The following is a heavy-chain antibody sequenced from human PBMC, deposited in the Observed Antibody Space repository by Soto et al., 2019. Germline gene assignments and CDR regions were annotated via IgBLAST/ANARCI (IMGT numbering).Heavy chain of an antibody. V-gene: IGHV3-30*18. CDR1: GFTFSDYG. J-gene: IGHJ4*02. CDR2: ISYDSSDT. CDR3: AKALAGSYGDYVPSPVHFEY. Sequence: QVQLVESGGGVVQPGRSLRLSCAASGFTFSDYGMLWVRQAPGKGLEWVAVISYDSSDTYYAESVKGRFAISRDNSMNTQYLQMKSLRAEDTAVYYCAKALAGSYGDYVPSPVHFEYWGQGTLVTVSS. D-gene: IGHD4-17*01.